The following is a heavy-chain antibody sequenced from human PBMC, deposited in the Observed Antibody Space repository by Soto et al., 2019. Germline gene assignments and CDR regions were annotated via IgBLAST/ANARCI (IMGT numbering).Heavy chain of an antibody. CDR3: ARHEVDILTGPPDY. CDR2: IYPGDSDT. J-gene: IGHJ4*02. CDR1: GYSFAGYW. D-gene: IGHD3-9*01. V-gene: IGHV5-51*01. Sequence: PGESLKISCKGSGYSFAGYWIGWVRRMPGKGLEWMGIIYPGDSDTRYSPSFQGQVTISADKSISTAYLQWSSLKASDTAMYYCARHEVDILTGPPDYWGQGTLVTVFS.